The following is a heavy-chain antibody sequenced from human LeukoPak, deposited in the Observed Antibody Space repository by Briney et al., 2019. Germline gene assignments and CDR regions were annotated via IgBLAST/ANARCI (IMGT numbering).Heavy chain of an antibody. J-gene: IGHJ4*02. D-gene: IGHD3-10*01. CDR2: IYYSGST. Sequence: PSQTLSLTCNVSGGSISSGGYYWSWIRQPPGKGLEWVGYIYYSGSTNYNPSLKSRVTISVDTSKNQFSLKLSSVTAADTAVYYCARGFRSEEFDYWGQGTLVTVSS. CDR1: GGSISSGGYY. V-gene: IGHV4-61*08. CDR3: ARGFRSEEFDY.